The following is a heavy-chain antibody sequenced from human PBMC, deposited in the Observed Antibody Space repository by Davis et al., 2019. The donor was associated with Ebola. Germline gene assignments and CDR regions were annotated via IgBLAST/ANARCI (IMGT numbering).Heavy chain of an antibody. CDR2: INPNSDDT. D-gene: IGHD3-3*01. Sequence: ASVKVSCKASGYTFTGYYIHWVRQAPGKGLEWMGWINPNSDDTRYAQRFQGKVTLTRDTSITTGYMELSRLRSDDTAMYYCARELIFGEATYGMDVWGQGTTVTVSS. V-gene: IGHV1-2*02. CDR3: ARELIFGEATYGMDV. J-gene: IGHJ6*02. CDR1: GYTFTGYY.